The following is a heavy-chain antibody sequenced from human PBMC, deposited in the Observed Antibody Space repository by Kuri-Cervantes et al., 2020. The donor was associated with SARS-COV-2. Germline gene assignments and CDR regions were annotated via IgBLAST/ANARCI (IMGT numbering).Heavy chain of an antibody. CDR3: AKGIAVAGTGKGSDY. V-gene: IGHV3-74*01. CDR1: GFTFSGHW. Sequence: GGSLRLSCAASGFTFSGHWIHWVRQAPGKGLVWVSRINPDGSYTNNADSVKGRFTLSRDNAKNMLFLQMNSLRADDTAVYFCAKGIAVAGTGKGSDYWGQGTLVTVSS. J-gene: IGHJ4*02. CDR2: INPDGSYT. D-gene: IGHD6-19*01.